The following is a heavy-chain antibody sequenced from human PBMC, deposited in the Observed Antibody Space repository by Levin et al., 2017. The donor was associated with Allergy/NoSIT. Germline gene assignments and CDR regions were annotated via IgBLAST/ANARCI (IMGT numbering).Heavy chain of an antibody. J-gene: IGHJ4*02. CDR2: IYPGDSDT. D-gene: IGHD6-6*01. Sequence: GESLKISCKGSGYSFTSYWIGWVRQMPGKGLEWMGIIYPGDSDTRYSPSFQGQVTISADKSISTAYLQWSSLKASDTAMYYCARPRIAARPGSGYYFDYWGQGTLVTVSS. CDR1: GYSFTSYW. V-gene: IGHV5-51*01. CDR3: ARPRIAARPGSGYYFDY.